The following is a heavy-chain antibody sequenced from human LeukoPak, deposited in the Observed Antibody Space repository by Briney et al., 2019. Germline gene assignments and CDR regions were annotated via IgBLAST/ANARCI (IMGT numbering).Heavy chain of an antibody. CDR3: ASGRRDSNGFVYY. CDR2: LSYAGSIK. CDR1: AFTFSSNA. V-gene: IGHV3-30*04. D-gene: IGHD5-18*01. Sequence: PGGSLILSCAASAFTFSSNAMHCVRQAPGKGLEWLASLSYAGSIKSYADSVKGRFTISRDTSKNTLYLQMNSLRAEDTAVYYCASGRRDSNGFVYYWGQGILVTVSS. J-gene: IGHJ4*02.